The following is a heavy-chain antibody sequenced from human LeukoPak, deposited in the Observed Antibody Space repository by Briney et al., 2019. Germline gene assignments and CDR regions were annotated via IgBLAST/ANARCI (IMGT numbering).Heavy chain of an antibody. CDR1: GFTFSSYE. V-gene: IGHV3-48*03. CDR3: ARDSGYCSGGTCNHFDY. CDR2: ISSRDTST. Sequence: GGSLRLSCAASGFTFSSYEMNWVRQAPGKGLEWVSYISSRDTSTSYADSVKGRFTISRDNAKNSLYLQMNSLRAEDTAVYYCARDSGYCSGGTCNHFDYWGQGTLVTVS. J-gene: IGHJ4*02. D-gene: IGHD2-15*01.